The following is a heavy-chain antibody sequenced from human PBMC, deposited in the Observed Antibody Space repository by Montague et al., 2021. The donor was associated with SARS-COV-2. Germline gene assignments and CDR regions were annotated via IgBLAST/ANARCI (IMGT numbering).Heavy chain of an antibody. CDR2: THYSGTT. CDR1: SGSLSGYY. J-gene: IGHJ4*02. CDR3: ARGTAYDHVYY. D-gene: IGHD2-8*02. V-gene: IGHV4-59*12. Sequence: SETLSLTCTASSGSLSGYYWNWIRQPPGKGLEWIGFTHYSGTTKYNPSLKSRLNMSLDTSKNQFSLTLNSVTAADTAIYYCARGTAYDHVYYCGQGAPVTVAS.